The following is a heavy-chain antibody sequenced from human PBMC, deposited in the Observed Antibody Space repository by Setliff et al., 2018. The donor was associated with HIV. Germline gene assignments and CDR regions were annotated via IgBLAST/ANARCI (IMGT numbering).Heavy chain of an antibody. CDR2: INRDGSER. V-gene: IGHV3-7*01. Sequence: PGGSLRLSCAASGFTFTGNWMTWVRQAPGKGLEWVANINRDGSERNYVDSVRGRFTISRDNAKNSLYLQMNRLRVEDTAVYYCARLRINDYWGQGTPVTVSS. CDR3: ARLRINDY. CDR1: GFTFTGNW. J-gene: IGHJ4*02.